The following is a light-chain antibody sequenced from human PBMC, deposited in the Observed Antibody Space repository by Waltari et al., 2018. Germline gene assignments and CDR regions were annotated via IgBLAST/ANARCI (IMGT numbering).Light chain of an antibody. V-gene: IGKV1-5*03. J-gene: IGKJ1*01. CDR3: QQSFSSPWT. CDR1: QSISSW. CDR2: KSS. Sequence: DIQMTQSPSTLSASVGDRVTIPCRASQSISSWLAWYQQKPGKAPKLLIYKSSSLESGVPSRFSGSGSGTEFTLTISSLQPDDFATYFCQQSFSSPWTFGQGTTV.